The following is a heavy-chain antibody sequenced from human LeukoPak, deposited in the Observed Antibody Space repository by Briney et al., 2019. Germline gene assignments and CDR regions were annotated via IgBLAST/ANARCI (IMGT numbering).Heavy chain of an antibody. CDR3: AGEEAAQDFDAFPI. V-gene: IGHV4-34*01. CDR1: GDPFSDYY. Sequence: SETLSLPCSVYGDPFSDYYWSWIRQPPGKGPEGIGEINHSRTTNSPPSLKSRVTISADTSKNQVSLTLASVTAPDTAVYYCAGEEAAQDFDAFPIGSQGTTPTVHS. J-gene: IGHJ3*02. CDR2: INHSRTT. D-gene: IGHD3-10*01.